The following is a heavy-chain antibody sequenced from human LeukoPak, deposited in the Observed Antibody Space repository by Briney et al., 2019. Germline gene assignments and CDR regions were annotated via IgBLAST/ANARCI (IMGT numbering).Heavy chain of an antibody. CDR3: ARGSFNILTGYDPRPDY. D-gene: IGHD3-9*01. CDR1: GGSVNTYY. V-gene: IGHV4-59*02. CDR2: VYKDGDT. Sequence: NPSETLSLTCTVSGGSVNTYYWSWIRQPPGKGLEWIGYVYKDGDTNSNPSLKSRVTILVDTSENQFSLKLSSVTAADTAVYYCARGSFNILTGYDPRPDYWGQGTLVLVSS. J-gene: IGHJ4*02.